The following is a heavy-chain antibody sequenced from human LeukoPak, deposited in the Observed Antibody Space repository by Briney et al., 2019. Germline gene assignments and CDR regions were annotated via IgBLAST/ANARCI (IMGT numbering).Heavy chain of an antibody. J-gene: IGHJ4*02. D-gene: IGHD2-2*01. CDR2: IIGGAGST. CDR3: AHGAMYQLDY. CDR1: GGSFSGYY. Sequence: ETLSLTCAVYGGSFSGYYWSWICQPPGKGLEWVSGIIGGAGSTYYADSVKGRFTISGDNSKNTLFLQMNSLRAEDTAVYYCAHGAMYQLDYWGQGTLVTVSS. V-gene: IGHV3-23*01.